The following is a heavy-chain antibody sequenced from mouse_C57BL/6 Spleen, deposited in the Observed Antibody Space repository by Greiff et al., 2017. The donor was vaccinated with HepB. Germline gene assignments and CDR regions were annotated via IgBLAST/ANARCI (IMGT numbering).Heavy chain of an antibody. CDR2: ISSGSSTI. D-gene: IGHD2-4*01. Sequence: DVHLVESGGGLVKPGGSLKLSCAASGFTFSDYGMHWVRQAPEKGLEWVAYISSGSSTIYYADTVKGRFTISRDYAKNTLFLQKTSLRSEETAMYYGARNYDYDEDYAMDYWGQGTSVTVSS. CDR3: ARNYDYDEDYAMDY. CDR1: GFTFSDYG. V-gene: IGHV5-17*01. J-gene: IGHJ4*01.